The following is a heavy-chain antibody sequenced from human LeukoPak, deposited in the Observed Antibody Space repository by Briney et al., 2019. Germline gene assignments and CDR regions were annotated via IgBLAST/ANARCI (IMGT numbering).Heavy chain of an antibody. CDR2: MNPNSGNT. J-gene: IGHJ4*02. V-gene: IGHV1-8*01. CDR1: GYTFTSYD. Sequence: ASVKVSCKASGYTFTSYDINWVRQATGQGLEWMGWMNPNSGNTGYAQKFQGRATMTRNTSISTAYMELSSLRSEDTAVYYCARGAGTGYKQDYWGQGTLVTVSS. D-gene: IGHD5-24*01. CDR3: ARGAGTGYKQDY.